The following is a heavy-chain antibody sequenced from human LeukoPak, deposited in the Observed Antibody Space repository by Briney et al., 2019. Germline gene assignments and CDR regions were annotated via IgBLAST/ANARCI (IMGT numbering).Heavy chain of an antibody. J-gene: IGHJ4*02. Sequence: SETLSLTCAVYGGSFSGYYWSWIRQPPGKGLEWIGEINHSGSTNYNPSLKSRVTISVDTSKNQFSLKLSSVTAADTAVYYCARQTYSSGWYGYWGQGTLVTVSS. CDR3: ARQTYSSGWYGY. CDR2: INHSGST. D-gene: IGHD6-19*01. V-gene: IGHV4-34*01. CDR1: GGSFSGYY.